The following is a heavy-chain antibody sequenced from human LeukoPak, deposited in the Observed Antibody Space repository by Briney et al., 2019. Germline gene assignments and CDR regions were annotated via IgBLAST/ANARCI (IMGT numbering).Heavy chain of an antibody. V-gene: IGHV3-9*01. CDR2: ISWNSGSI. D-gene: IGHD3-22*01. CDR1: GFTFDDYA. CDR3: AKDTTGYYDSSGYDT. Sequence: GGSLRLSCAASGFTFDDYAMHWVRHAPGKGLEGVSGISWNSGSIGYADSVKGRFTISRDNAKNSLYLQMNSLRAEDTALYYCAKDTTGYYDSSGYDTWGQGTLVTVSS. J-gene: IGHJ5*02.